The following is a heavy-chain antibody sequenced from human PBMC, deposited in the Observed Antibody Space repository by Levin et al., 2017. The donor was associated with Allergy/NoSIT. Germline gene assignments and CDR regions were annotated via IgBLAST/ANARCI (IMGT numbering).Heavy chain of an antibody. CDR3: AKEGVRSSGWNDALDI. CDR2: IRSVGTT. J-gene: IGHJ3*02. Sequence: GESLKISCAASGLTVSSSYMHWVRQAPGRGLEWVSVIRSVGTTYHADSVRGRFTISRDNSKNTLYLQMNSLRAEDTAMYYCAKEGVRSSGWNDALDIWGQGTMVTVSS. CDR1: GLTVSSSY. D-gene: IGHD6-19*01. V-gene: IGHV3-66*01.